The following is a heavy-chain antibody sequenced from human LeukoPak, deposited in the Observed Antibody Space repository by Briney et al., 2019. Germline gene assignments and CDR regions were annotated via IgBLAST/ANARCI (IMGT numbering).Heavy chain of an antibody. D-gene: IGHD6-19*01. J-gene: IGHJ4*02. V-gene: IGHV3-23*01. CDR3: AKIIAVARPDY. CDR1: GFTFNRYS. CDR2: ISGSGGST. Sequence: SGGSLRLSCAASGFTFNRYSMNWVRQAPGKGLEWVSAISGSGGSTYYADSVKGRFTISRDNSKNTLYLQMNSLRAEDTAVYYCAKIIAVARPDYWGQGTLVTVSS.